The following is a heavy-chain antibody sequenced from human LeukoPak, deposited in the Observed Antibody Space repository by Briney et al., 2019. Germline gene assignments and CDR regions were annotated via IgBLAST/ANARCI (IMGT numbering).Heavy chain of an antibody. J-gene: IGHJ6*03. CDR2: ISWNSGSI. D-gene: IGHD6-13*01. V-gene: IGHV3-9*01. Sequence: GRSLRLSCAASGFTFDDYAMHWVRQAPGKGLEWVSGISWNSGSIGYADSVKGRFTISRDNAKNPLYLQMNSLRAEDTALYYCAKDGSSLGSSSMGYYYYMAVWGKGTTVTVSS. CDR1: GFTFDDYA. CDR3: AKDGSSLGSSSMGYYYYMAV.